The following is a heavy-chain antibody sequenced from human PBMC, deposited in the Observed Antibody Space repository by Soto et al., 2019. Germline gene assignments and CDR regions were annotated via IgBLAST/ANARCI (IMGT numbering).Heavy chain of an antibody. J-gene: IGHJ3*02. Sequence: QVQLVQSGAEVKKPGSSVKVSCKASGGTFSSYTISWVRQAPGQGLEWMGRIIPILGIANYAQKFQGRVTITADKSTSTAYMELSSQRAEDTAVYYCARNYDFWSGFNDAFDIWSQGTMVTVS. CDR3: ARNYDFWSGFNDAFDI. V-gene: IGHV1-69*02. CDR2: IIPILGIA. CDR1: GGTFSSYT. D-gene: IGHD3-3*01.